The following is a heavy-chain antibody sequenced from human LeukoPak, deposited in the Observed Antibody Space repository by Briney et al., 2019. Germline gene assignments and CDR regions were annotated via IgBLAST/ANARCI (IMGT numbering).Heavy chain of an antibody. D-gene: IGHD3-9*01. Sequence: GASVKVSRKASGGTFSSYAISWVRQAPGQGLEWMGGIIPIFGTANYAQKFQGRVTITTDESTSTAYMELSSLRSEVTAVYYCAGLDVLTGYHYYYYYMDVWGKGTTVTVSS. J-gene: IGHJ6*03. CDR3: AGLDVLTGYHYYYYYMDV. CDR2: IIPIFGTA. CDR1: GGTFSSYA. V-gene: IGHV1-69*05.